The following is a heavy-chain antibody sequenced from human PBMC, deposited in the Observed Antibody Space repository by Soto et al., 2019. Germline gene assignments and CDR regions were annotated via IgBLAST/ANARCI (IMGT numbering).Heavy chain of an antibody. CDR1: GFTFSSYS. CDR2: ISSSSSTI. D-gene: IGHD3-10*01. Sequence: GGSLRLSCAASGFTFSSYSMNWVRQAPGKGLEWVSYISSSSSTIYYADSVKGRFTISRDNSKNTLYLQMNSLRAEDTAVYYCAKDLVLTIGFGAFDYWGQGTLVTVSS. CDR3: AKDLVLTIGFGAFDY. V-gene: IGHV3-48*01. J-gene: IGHJ4*02.